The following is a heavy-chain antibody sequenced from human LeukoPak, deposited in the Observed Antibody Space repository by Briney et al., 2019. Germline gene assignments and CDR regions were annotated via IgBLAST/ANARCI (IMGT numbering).Heavy chain of an antibody. CDR1: GFTFSSYA. D-gene: IGHD2-2*01. Sequence: GGSLRLSCAASGFTFSSYAMSWVRQAPGKGLEWVSAISSSGGSTYYADSVKGRFTISRDNSKNTLYLQMNSLRAEDTAVYYCARSYCSSTSCLYYFDYWGQGTLATVSS. J-gene: IGHJ4*02. V-gene: IGHV3-23*01. CDR2: ISSSGGST. CDR3: ARSYCSSTSCLYYFDY.